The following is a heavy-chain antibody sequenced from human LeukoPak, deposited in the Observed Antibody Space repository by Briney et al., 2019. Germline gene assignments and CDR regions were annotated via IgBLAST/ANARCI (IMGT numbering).Heavy chain of an antibody. V-gene: IGHV3-33*01. CDR3: ARGRAVIHDYYGMDV. Sequence: GGSLRLSCAASGFTFSSYGMHWVRQAPGKGLEWVAVIWYDGSNKYYADSVKGRFTISRDNSKNTLYLQMNSLRAEDTAVYYCARGRAVIHDYYGMDVWGQGTTVTVSS. J-gene: IGHJ6*02. D-gene: IGHD2/OR15-2a*01. CDR1: GFTFSSYG. CDR2: IWYDGSNK.